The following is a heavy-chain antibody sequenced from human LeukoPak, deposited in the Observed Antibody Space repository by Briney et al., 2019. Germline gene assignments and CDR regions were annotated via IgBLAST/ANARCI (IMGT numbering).Heavy chain of an antibody. V-gene: IGHV3-23*01. CDR1: GFTFSSYA. CDR2: ISGSGGST. J-gene: IGHJ4*02. D-gene: IGHD4-17*01. CDR3: ATPDTLSHDYGMSFDY. Sequence: PGGSLRLSCAASGFTFSSYAMSWVRQAPGKGLEWVSAISGSGGSTYYADSVKGRFTISRDNAKNSLYLQMNSLRAEDTAVYYCATPDTLSHDYGMSFDYWGQGTLVTVSS.